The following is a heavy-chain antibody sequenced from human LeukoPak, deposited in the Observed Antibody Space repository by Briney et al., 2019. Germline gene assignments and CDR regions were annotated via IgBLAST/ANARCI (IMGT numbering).Heavy chain of an antibody. CDR2: IYYSGST. CDR3: ARECGWYYFDY. D-gene: IGHD2-21*01. J-gene: IGHJ4*02. V-gene: IGHV4-59*12. Sequence: SETLSLTCTVSGGSISSYYWSWIRQPPGKGLEWIGYIYYSGSTNYNPSLKSRVTISVDKSKNQFSLKVSYVTAADTAVYYCARECGWYYFDYWGQGTLVTVSS. CDR1: GGSISSYY.